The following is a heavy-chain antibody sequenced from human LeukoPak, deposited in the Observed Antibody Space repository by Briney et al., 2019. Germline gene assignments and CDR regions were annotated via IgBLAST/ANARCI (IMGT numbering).Heavy chain of an antibody. V-gene: IGHV3-20*04. J-gene: IGHJ4*02. Sequence: TGGSLRLSCAASGFTFDDYGMSWVRQAPGKGLEWVSGINWNGGSTGYADSVKGRFTISRDNAKNSLYLQMYSLRAEDTALYYCARFSVGAIEGGYFDYWGQGTLVTVSS. D-gene: IGHD1-26*01. CDR3: ARFSVGAIEGGYFDY. CDR2: INWNGGST. CDR1: GFTFDDYG.